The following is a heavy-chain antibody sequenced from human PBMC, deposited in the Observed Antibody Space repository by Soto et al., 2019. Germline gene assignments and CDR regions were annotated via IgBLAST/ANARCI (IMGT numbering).Heavy chain of an antibody. V-gene: IGHV4-34*01. D-gene: IGHD3-3*01. CDR3: ARGQSITIFGVVARAPFDD. CDR2: INHSGST. Sequence: PSETLSLTCAVYGGSFSGYYWSWIRQPPGKGLEWIGEINHSGSTNYNPSLKSRVTISVDTSKNQFSLKLSSVTAADTAVYYCARGQSITIFGVVARAPFDDWGQGTLVTVSS. J-gene: IGHJ4*02. CDR1: GGSFSGYY.